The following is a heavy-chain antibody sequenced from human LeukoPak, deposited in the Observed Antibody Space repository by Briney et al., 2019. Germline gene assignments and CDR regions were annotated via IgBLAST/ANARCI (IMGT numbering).Heavy chain of an antibody. V-gene: IGHV1-2*02. Sequence: ASVKVSCKASGYTFTGYYMHWARQAPGQGLEWMGWINPNSGGTKYAQKFQGRVTMTRDTSISTAYMELSRLRSDDTAVYYCASGYCSGGSCYPWGQGTLVTVSS. J-gene: IGHJ4*02. D-gene: IGHD2-15*01. CDR3: ASGYCSGGSCYP. CDR2: INPNSGGT. CDR1: GYTFTGYY.